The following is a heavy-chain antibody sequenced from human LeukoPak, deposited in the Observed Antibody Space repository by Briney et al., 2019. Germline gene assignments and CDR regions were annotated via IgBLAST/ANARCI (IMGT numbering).Heavy chain of an antibody. CDR1: GYSFTSYW. Sequence: GESLRISCKGSGYSFTSYWISWVRQVPGKGLEWMGRIDPSDSYTNYSPSFQGHVTISADKSISTAYLQWSSLKASDTAMYYCARKSTVTTLYYYYGMDVWGQGTTVTVSS. J-gene: IGHJ6*02. D-gene: IGHD4-11*01. CDR3: ARKSTVTTLYYYYGMDV. V-gene: IGHV5-10-1*01. CDR2: IDPSDSYT.